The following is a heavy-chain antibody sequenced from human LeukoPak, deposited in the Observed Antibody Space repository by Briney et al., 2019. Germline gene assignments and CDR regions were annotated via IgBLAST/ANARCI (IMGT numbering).Heavy chain of an antibody. CDR3: ARGVMTTVTTPTPSDY. D-gene: IGHD4-17*01. J-gene: IGHJ4*02. Sequence: SETLSLTCAVYGGSFSGYYWSWIRQPPGKGLEWIGEINHSGSTNYNQSLKSRVTISVDTSKNQFSLKLSSVTAADTAVYYCARGVMTTVTTPTPSDYWGQGTLVTVTS. CDR1: GGSFSGYY. V-gene: IGHV4-34*01. CDR2: INHSGST.